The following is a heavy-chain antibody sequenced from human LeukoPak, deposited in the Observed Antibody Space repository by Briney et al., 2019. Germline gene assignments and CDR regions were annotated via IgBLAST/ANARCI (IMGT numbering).Heavy chain of an antibody. J-gene: IGHJ5*02. Sequence: ASVKVSCKPSGYTFSSYGISWVRQAPGQGLEWMGWISAYNGNTNYAQMVQGRVTMTTDTSTSTAYMEVRSLRSDDTAMYYCARDVGDIVTVPSAISVPWGQGTLVTVA. V-gene: IGHV1-18*01. CDR3: ARDVGDIVTVPSAISVP. CDR1: GYTFSSYG. CDR2: ISAYNGNT. D-gene: IGHD2-2*01.